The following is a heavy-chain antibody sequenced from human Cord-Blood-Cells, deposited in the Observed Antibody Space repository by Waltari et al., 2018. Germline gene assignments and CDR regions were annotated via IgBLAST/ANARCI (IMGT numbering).Heavy chain of an antibody. D-gene: IGHD5-12*01. J-gene: IGHJ6*02. CDR2: IYSGGST. CDR3: AGGYDYYYYGMDV. CDR1: GFTVSSNY. Sequence: EVQLVESGGGLMQPGGSMRLPCAASGFTVSSNYMSCVRQAPGKGLEWVSVIYSGGSTYYADSVKGRFTISRDNSKNTLYLQMNSLRAEDTAVYYCAGGYDYYYYGMDVWGQGTTVTVSS. V-gene: IGHV3-53*01.